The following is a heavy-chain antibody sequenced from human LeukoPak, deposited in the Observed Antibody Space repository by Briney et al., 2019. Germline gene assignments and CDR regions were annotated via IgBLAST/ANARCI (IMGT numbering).Heavy chain of an antibody. D-gene: IGHD3-22*01. Sequence: SQTLSLTCAISGYSVPSNSAAWNWIRQSPSRGLEWLGRTYYRSKWYNDYAVSVKSRITINPDTSKNQFSLQLNSVTPEDTAVYYCARGRGPYYYDSSGYYEGRYFDYWGQGTLVTVSS. CDR3: ARGRGPYYYDSSGYYEGRYFDY. V-gene: IGHV6-1*01. CDR2: TYYRSKWYN. J-gene: IGHJ4*02. CDR1: GYSVPSNSAA.